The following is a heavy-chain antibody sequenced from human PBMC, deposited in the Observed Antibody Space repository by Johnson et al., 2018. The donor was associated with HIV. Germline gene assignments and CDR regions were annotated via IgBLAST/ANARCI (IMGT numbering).Heavy chain of an antibody. D-gene: IGHD2-8*01. Sequence: VQLVESGGGLVQPGGSLRLSCGASGFTFSSYWMSWVRQAPGKGLEWVSVIYSGGSTYYADSVKGRFTISRDNSKNTLFLQMNSLRTEDTAVYYCAKDIVVMAEYLDDAFDVWGQGTRVTVSS. CDR3: AKDIVVMAEYLDDAFDV. CDR1: GFTFSSYW. CDR2: IYSGGST. V-gene: IGHV3-66*02. J-gene: IGHJ3*01.